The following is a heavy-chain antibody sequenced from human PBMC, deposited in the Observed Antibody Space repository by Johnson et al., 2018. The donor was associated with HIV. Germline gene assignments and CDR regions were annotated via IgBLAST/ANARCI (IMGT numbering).Heavy chain of an antibody. CDR2: IRYDGSNK. J-gene: IGHJ3*02. CDR3: AGESRYNFWSGYDAFDI. D-gene: IGHD3-3*01. Sequence: QVQLVESGGGVVRPGGSLRLSCAASGFTFSSYGMHWVRQAPGKGLEWVAFIRYDGSNKYYADSVKGRFTISRDNSKNTLYLQMNSLRAEDRAVYYCAGESRYNFWSGYDAFDIWGQGTMVTVSS. CDR1: GFTFSSYG. V-gene: IGHV3-30*02.